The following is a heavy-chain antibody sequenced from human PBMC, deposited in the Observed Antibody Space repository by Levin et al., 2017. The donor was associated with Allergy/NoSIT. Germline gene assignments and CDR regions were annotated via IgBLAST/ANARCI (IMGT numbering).Heavy chain of an antibody. CDR1: GYSFTRYW. CDR3: ARGTAYGDSVDYGMDV. V-gene: IGHV5-51*01. J-gene: IGHJ6*02. CDR2: IYSGDSDT. D-gene: IGHD4-17*01. Sequence: GESLKISCKGSGYSFTRYWIGWVRQTPGKGLEWMGIIYSGDSDTRNSPSFQGQVTVSVDKSISTAYLQWSSLKASDTAMYYCARGTAYGDSVDYGMDVWGQGTTVTVSS.